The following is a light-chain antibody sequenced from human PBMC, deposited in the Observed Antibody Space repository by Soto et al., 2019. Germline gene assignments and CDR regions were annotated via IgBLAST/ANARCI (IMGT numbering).Light chain of an antibody. V-gene: IGKV3-11*01. J-gene: IGKJ1*01. CDR3: QQRSNWT. Sequence: EIVLTQSPATLSLSPGERVTLSCRACQSVSRYLAWYQQKPGQAPRLLIYDASNRATGIPARFRGSGSGTDFTLTISSLEPEDFAVYYCQQRSNWTFGQGTKVEIK. CDR2: DAS. CDR1: QSVSRY.